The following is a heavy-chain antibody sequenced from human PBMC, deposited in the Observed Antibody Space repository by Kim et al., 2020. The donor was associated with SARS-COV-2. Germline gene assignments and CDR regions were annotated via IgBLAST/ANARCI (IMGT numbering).Heavy chain of an antibody. CDR1: GDSFSRYA. D-gene: IGHD3-16*01. V-gene: IGHV3-30-3*01. Sequence: GGSLRLSCTASGDSFSRYAMYWVRQAPGKGLEWVAIISYDGRDKYYADSVKGRFSISRDNSKNTLNLQMDSLRAEDTAVYHCARGGITGDFYYHYGMDDWGQGTTVIVSS. CDR3: ARGGITGDFYYHYGMDD. CDR2: ISYDGRDK. J-gene: IGHJ6*02.